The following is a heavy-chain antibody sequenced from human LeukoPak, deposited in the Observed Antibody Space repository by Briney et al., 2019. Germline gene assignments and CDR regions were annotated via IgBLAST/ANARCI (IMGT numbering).Heavy chain of an antibody. D-gene: IGHD3-10*01. J-gene: IGHJ4*02. V-gene: IGHV3-48*01. CDR2: INSKSDTI. Sequence: GGSLRLSCVASGFTFSRYSMNWVRQAPGKGLEWVSYINSKSDTIYYADSVKGRFTISRENSKNTLYLHMNSLKVDDTAVYYCAKDWSEGSGSYIDYWGQGALVTVSS. CDR3: AKDWSEGSGSYIDY. CDR1: GFTFSRYS.